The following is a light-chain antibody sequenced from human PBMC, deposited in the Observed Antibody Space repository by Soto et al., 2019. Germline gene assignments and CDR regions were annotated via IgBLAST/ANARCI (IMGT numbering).Light chain of an antibody. J-gene: IGKJ4*01. CDR3: QHLNSYPPTLT. V-gene: IGKV1-9*01. CDR2: AAS. CDR1: QGISSY. Sequence: DIQLTQSPSFLSASVGDRVTITCRASQGISSYLAWYQQKPGKAPNLLIYAASTLQSGVPSRFSGSGSETEFTLTISSLQPEDFATYYCQHLNSYPPTLTFGGGTKVEIK.